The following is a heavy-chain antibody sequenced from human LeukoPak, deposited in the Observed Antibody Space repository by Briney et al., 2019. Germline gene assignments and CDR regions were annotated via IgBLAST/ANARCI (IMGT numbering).Heavy chain of an antibody. Sequence: SESLSLTCAVYGEGLSDYYWSWIRQPPGKGLEWIGEVNHSGDTNYNPSLKSRVVISVDTSKNQFSLKLSSVTAADTAVYYCARRGVVVAATDYWGQGTLVTVSS. CDR2: VNHSGDT. CDR1: GEGLSDYY. D-gene: IGHD2-15*01. J-gene: IGHJ4*02. CDR3: ARRGVVVAATDY. V-gene: IGHV4-34*01.